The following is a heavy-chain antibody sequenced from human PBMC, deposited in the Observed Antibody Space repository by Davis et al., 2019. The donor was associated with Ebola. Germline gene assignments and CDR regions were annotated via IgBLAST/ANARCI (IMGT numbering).Heavy chain of an antibody. CDR1: GFTFSSYW. CDR3: AKDVGATYDAFDI. V-gene: IGHV3-74*01. D-gene: IGHD2-15*01. Sequence: GESLKISCAASGFTFSSYWMHWVRQAPGKGLVWVSRINSDGSSTSYADSVKGRFTISRDNSKNTLYLQMNSLRAEDTAVYYCAKDVGATYDAFDIWGQGTMVTVSS. CDR2: INSDGSST. J-gene: IGHJ3*02.